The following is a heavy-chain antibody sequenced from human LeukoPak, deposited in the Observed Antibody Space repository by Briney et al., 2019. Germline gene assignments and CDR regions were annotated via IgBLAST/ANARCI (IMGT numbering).Heavy chain of an antibody. D-gene: IGHD3-10*01. J-gene: IGHJ3*02. Sequence: ASVKVSCKASGGTFSSYAISWVRQAPGQRLEWMGWINAGNGNTKYSQEFQGRVTITRDTSASIAYMELSSLRSEDMAVYYCARDSGPSAFDIWGQGTKVTVSS. CDR2: INAGNGNT. CDR3: ARDSGPSAFDI. CDR1: GGTFSSYA. V-gene: IGHV1-3*03.